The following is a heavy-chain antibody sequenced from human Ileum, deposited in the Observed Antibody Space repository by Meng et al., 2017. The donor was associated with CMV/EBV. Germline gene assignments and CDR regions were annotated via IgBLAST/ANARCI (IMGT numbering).Heavy chain of an antibody. CDR2: IDKSGTT. V-gene: IGHV4-4*07. J-gene: IGHJ4*02. CDR1: DVSSSGYS. CDR3: AREKSSCTSSTCYGVDS. Sequence: QLEDCGPGVVKPSEPLSLTCSVLDVSSSGYSWSWSRQPAGKGLEWIGRIDKSGTTHYNPSLKSRVTLSLDTSKDQFSLKLTSVTAADTAVYYCAREKSSCTSSTCYGVDSWGQGTLVTVSS. D-gene: IGHD2-2*01.